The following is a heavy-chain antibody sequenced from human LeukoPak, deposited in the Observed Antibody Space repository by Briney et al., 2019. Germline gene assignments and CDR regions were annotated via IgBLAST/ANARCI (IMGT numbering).Heavy chain of an antibody. CDR3: VKSNNLGGDY. CDR1: GLTFRNYA. D-gene: IGHD1/OR15-1a*01. J-gene: IGHJ4*02. V-gene: IGHV3-23*01. CDR2: ISGSGGGT. Sequence: GGPLRLSCAASGLTFRNYAMNWVRQAPGKGLEWVSSISGSGGGTFYADSVKGRFTISRDNSKKTVYLQMQSLRVEDTAVYYCVKSNNLGGDYWGQGTLVTVSS.